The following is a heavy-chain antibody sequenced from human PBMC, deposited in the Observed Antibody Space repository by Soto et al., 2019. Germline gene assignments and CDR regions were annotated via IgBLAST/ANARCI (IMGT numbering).Heavy chain of an antibody. V-gene: IGHV1-18*01. CDR2: SSAFNGDT. Sequence: HVQLVQSGAEVKKPGSAVKVSCLASGYIFTMYGISWVRPATGQGPEWRGWSSAFNGDTNYAQTLQGRVNMTRDTSTNKAYLERRSLKSDDTDVYYCARDGGDAYCRSPSCDGTRYNWGQGTLVTVSS. D-gene: IGHD2-2*01. J-gene: IGHJ4*02. CDR1: GYIFTMYG. CDR3: ARDGGDAYCRSPSCDGTRYN.